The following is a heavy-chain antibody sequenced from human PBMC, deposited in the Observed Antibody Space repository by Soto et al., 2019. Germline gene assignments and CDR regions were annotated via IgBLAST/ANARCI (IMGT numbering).Heavy chain of an antibody. CDR1: GFTFSSYA. V-gene: IGHV3-23*01. J-gene: IGHJ6*03. CDR3: ACHARYCTNGVCYRVYYYYYMDV. Sequence: GGSLRLSCAASGFTFSSYAMSWVRQAPGKGLEWVSAISGSGGSTYYADSVKGRFTISRDNSKNTLYLQMNSLRAEDTAVYYCACHARYCTNGVCYRVYYYYYMDVWGKGTTVTVSS. CDR2: ISGSGGST. D-gene: IGHD2-8*01.